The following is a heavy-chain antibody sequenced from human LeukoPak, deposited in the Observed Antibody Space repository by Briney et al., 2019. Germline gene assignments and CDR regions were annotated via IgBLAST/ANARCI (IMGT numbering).Heavy chain of an antibody. D-gene: IGHD6-13*01. CDR2: IYYSGSA. CDR1: GGSISSYY. Sequence: SETLSLTCTVSGGSISSYYWSWIRQPPGKGLEWIGYIYYSGSANYNPSLKSRVTISVDTSKNQFSLKLSSVTAADTAVYYCARVSGTSALFFDYWGQGTLVTVSS. CDR3: ARVSGTSALFFDY. V-gene: IGHV4-59*01. J-gene: IGHJ4*02.